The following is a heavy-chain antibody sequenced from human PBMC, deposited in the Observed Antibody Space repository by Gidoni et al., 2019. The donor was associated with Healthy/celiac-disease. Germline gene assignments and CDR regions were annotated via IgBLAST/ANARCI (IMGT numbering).Heavy chain of an antibody. CDR2: ISGSGGST. CDR3: AGGQQQLKRPLYYFDY. CDR1: GFTFSSYA. D-gene: IGHD6-13*01. J-gene: IGHJ4*02. V-gene: IGHV3-23*04. Sequence: EVQLVESGGGLVQPGGSLRLSCAASGFTFSSYAMSGVRQAPGKGLEWVSAISGSGGSTYYADSVKGRFTISRDNSKNTLYLQMNSLRAEDTAVYYCAGGQQQLKRPLYYFDYWGQGTLVTVSS.